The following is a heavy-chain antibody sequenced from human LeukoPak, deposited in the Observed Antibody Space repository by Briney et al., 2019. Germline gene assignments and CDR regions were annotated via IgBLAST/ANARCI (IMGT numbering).Heavy chain of an antibody. CDR2: IYSGGGT. Sequence: GGALRLSCAASGFTVSNTYMSWVRQAPGKGLEWVSLIYSGGGTYYADSVKGRFTISRDSSKNAVYLHMNSLRAEDTAVYYCARGLRSNPFDPWGQGTLVTVSS. CDR3: ARGLRSNPFDP. V-gene: IGHV3-66*01. D-gene: IGHD3-16*01. J-gene: IGHJ5*02. CDR1: GFTVSNTY.